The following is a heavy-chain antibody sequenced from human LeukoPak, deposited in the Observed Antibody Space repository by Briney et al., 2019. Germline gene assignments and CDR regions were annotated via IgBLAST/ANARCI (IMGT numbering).Heavy chain of an antibody. V-gene: IGHV1-46*01. CDR2: INPSGGST. D-gene: IGHD3-22*01. CDR1: GYTFTSYY. J-gene: IGHJ4*02. Sequence: ASVKVSCKASGYTFTSYYMHWVRQAPGQGLEWMGIINPSGGSTSYAQKFQGRATMTRDMSTSTVYMELSSLRSEDTAVYYCARGESNMIAVSGVDYWGQGTLVTVSS. CDR3: ARGESNMIAVSGVDY.